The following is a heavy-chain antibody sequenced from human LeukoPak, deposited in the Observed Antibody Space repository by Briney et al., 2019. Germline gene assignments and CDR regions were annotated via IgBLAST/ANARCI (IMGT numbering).Heavy chain of an antibody. CDR1: GGSFSGYY. CDR3: ARGAYYYDSSSTGGAFDI. CDR2: INHSGST. D-gene: IGHD3-22*01. V-gene: IGHV4-34*01. J-gene: IGHJ3*02. Sequence: SETLSLTCAVYGGSFSGYYWSWIRQPPGKGLEWIGEINHSGSTNYNPSLKSRVTISVDTSKNQFSLKLSSVTAADTAVYYCARGAYYYDSSSTGGAFDIWGQGTMVIVSS.